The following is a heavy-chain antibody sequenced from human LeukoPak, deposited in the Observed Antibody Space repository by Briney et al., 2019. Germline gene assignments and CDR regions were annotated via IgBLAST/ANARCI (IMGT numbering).Heavy chain of an antibody. J-gene: IGHJ4*02. D-gene: IGHD6-19*01. CDR2: INYNGST. CDR3: ACLSVAHNNYCDY. CDR1: SGSISTYY. Sequence: TLSPTCSVSSGSISTYYCSSVRQPPGRSLEWRVGINYNGSTNSNPSLQSRVTPSVDTSKNQFSLRLTSVSATDTAVYYCACLSVAHNNYCDYWGQGSLVSVSS. V-gene: IGHV4-59*08.